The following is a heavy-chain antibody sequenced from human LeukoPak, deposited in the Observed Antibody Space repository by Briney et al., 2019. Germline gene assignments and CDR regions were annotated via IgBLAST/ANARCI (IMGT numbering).Heavy chain of an antibody. CDR3: AREKMGTPPWPSTKSYWYFDL. CDR2: IKQDGSEK. V-gene: IGHV3-7*01. J-gene: IGHJ2*01. D-gene: IGHD7-27*01. CDR1: GDSISTSY. Sequence: ETLSLTCTVSGDSISTSYWTWIRQPPGKGLEWVANIKQDGSEKYYVDSVKGRFTISRDNAKNSLYLQMNNLRAEDTALYYCAREKMGTPPWPSTKSYWYFDLWGRGTLVTVSS.